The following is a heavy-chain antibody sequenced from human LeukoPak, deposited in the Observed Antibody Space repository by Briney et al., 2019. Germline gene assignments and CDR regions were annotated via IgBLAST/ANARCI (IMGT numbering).Heavy chain of an antibody. CDR3: AKDTYGYSSGPAGY. CDR2: ISGSGGST. D-gene: IGHD6-19*01. CDR1: GFTFSSYA. V-gene: IGHV3-23*01. J-gene: IGHJ4*02. Sequence: QPGGSLRLSCAASGFTFSSYAMSWVRQAPGKGLEWVSAISGSGGSTYYADSVKGRFTISRDNSKNTLYLQMNSLRAEDTAVYYCAKDTYGYSSGPAGYWGQGTLVTVSS.